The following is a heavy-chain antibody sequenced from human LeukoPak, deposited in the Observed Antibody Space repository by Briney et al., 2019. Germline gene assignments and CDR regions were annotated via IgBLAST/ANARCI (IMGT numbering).Heavy chain of an antibody. Sequence: PSETLSLTCTVSGGSISSYYWSWIRQPPGKGLEWIGYICYSGSTSYNPSLKSGVTISVDTSKNQFSLKLSSVTAADTAVYYCARSEDDFWSTYYFDYWGQGTLVTVSS. CDR3: ARSEDDFWSTYYFDY. D-gene: IGHD3-3*01. V-gene: IGHV4-59*01. CDR2: ICYSGST. J-gene: IGHJ4*02. CDR1: GGSISSYY.